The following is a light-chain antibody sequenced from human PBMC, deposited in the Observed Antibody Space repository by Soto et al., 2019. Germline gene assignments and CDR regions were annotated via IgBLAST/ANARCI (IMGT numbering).Light chain of an antibody. Sequence: VLTQPPSASGSPGQSVTISCIGTSSDVGAYNYVSWYQQHPGKVPKLMIYEVSKRPSGVPDRFSASKSGNTASLTVSGLQAEDEADYYCSSHGGSNNFYVFGTGTKVTVL. CDR2: EVS. CDR1: SSDVGAYNY. CDR3: SSHGGSNNFYV. J-gene: IGLJ1*01. V-gene: IGLV2-8*01.